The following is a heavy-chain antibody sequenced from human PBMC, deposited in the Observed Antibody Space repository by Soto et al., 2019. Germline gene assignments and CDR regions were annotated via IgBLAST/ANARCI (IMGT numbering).Heavy chain of an antibody. J-gene: IGHJ6*02. CDR2: ISYDGSNK. CDR1: GFTFSSYG. Sequence: GGSLRLSCAASGFTFSSYGVHWVRQAPGKGLEWVAVISYDGSNKYYADSVKGRFTISRDNSKNTLYLQMNSLRAEDTAVYYCAKSKLRYYYGMDVWGQGTTVT. D-gene: IGHD4-4*01. CDR3: AKSKLRYYYGMDV. V-gene: IGHV3-30*18.